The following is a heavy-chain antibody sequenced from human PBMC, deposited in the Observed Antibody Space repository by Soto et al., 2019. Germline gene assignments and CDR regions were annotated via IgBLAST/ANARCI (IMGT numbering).Heavy chain of an antibody. CDR2: INHSGST. D-gene: IGHD6-13*01. Sequence: QVQLQQWGAGLLKHSETLSLTCAVYGGSFSGYYWSWIRQPPGKGLEWIGEINHSGSTNYNPSLTSRVPVTVNTSKNQSSLKLRSVTAADTAVYYCARGGYSGLSYWGQGTLVTVSS. J-gene: IGHJ4*02. CDR1: GGSFSGYY. V-gene: IGHV4-34*01. CDR3: ARGGYSGLSY.